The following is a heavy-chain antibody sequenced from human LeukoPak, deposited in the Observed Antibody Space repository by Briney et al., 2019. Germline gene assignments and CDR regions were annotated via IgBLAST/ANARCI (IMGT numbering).Heavy chain of an antibody. D-gene: IGHD3-16*01. Sequence: AGGSLRLSCAASGFTFSSYAMSWVRQAPGKGLEWVSAITNSGGTTYYADSAKGRFTISRDNSRNTLYLQMNSLRAEDTAVYYCAKDPPHVSWLFDYWGQGTLVTVSS. J-gene: IGHJ4*02. CDR2: ITNSGGTT. CDR1: GFTFSSYA. V-gene: IGHV3-23*01. CDR3: AKDPPHVSWLFDY.